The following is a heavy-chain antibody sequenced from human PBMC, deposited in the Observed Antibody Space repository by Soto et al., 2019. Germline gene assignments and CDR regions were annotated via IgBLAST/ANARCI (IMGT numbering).Heavy chain of an antibody. V-gene: IGHV4-61*01. Sequence: QVQLQESGPGLVKPSETLSLTCTVSGGSVSSGSYYWSWIRQPPGKGLEWIGYIYYSGSTNYNPFLMSXXTXSXXTSKNQFSLKLSSVTATDTAVYYCARDAVDTAMVTWGQGTLVTVSS. J-gene: IGHJ5*02. CDR1: GGSVSSGSYY. CDR2: IYYSGST. D-gene: IGHD5-18*01. CDR3: ARDAVDTAMVT.